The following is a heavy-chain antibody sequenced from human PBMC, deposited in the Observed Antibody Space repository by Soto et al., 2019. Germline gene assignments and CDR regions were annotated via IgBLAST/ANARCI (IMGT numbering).Heavy chain of an antibody. J-gene: IGHJ4*02. CDR2: IIPIFGTA. Sequence: QVQLVQSGAEVKKPGSSVKVSCKASGGTFSSYAISWVRQAPGQGLEWMGGIIPIFGTANYAQKFQGRVTITGNEPTSTANRGRSSLRSKDTAVYYCARRERSTSCYNIWGRGPLVTVSS. V-gene: IGHV1-69*01. D-gene: IGHD2-2*02. CDR1: GGTFSSYA. CDR3: ARRERSTSCYNI.